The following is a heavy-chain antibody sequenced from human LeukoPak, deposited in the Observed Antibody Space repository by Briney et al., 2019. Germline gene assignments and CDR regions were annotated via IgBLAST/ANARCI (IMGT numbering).Heavy chain of an antibody. CDR2: ISAYNGNT. Sequence: GASVKVSCKAPGYTFTSYGISWVRQAPGQGLEWMGWISAYNGNTNYAQKLQGRVTMTTDTSTSTAYMELRSLRSDDTAVYYCARDNRFTMVRGVIRCDYWGQGTLVTVSS. D-gene: IGHD3-10*01. J-gene: IGHJ4*02. CDR3: ARDNRFTMVRGVIRCDY. V-gene: IGHV1-18*01. CDR1: GYTFTSYG.